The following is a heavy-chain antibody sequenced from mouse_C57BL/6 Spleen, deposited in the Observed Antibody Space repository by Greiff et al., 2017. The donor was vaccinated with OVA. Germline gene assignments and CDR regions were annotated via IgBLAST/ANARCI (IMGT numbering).Heavy chain of an antibody. J-gene: IGHJ4*01. CDR2: ISYDGSN. V-gene: IGHV3-6*01. CDR1: GYSITSGYY. Sequence: EVKLQESGPGLVKPSQSLSLTCSVTGYSITSGYYWNWIRQFPGNKLEWMGYISYDGSNNYNPSLKNRISITRDTSTNQFFLKLNTVTTEDAATYYCAGAPGNHYAMDYWGQGTSVTVSS. D-gene: IGHD2-1*01. CDR3: AGAPGNHYAMDY.